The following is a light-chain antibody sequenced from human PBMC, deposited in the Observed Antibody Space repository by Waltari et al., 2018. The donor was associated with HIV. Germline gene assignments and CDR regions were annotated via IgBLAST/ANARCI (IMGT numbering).Light chain of an antibody. J-gene: IGLJ2*01. CDR3: VAWDDSLRGVV. Sequence: SVLTQPPSASGTPGQRVTISCSGRTSNIGSNDVFCYQHLPGAAPKLLIHMNNQRPSGVPDRFSGSTSGTSASLAISGLRSEDEADYYCVAWDDSLRGVVFGGGTKVAAL. V-gene: IGLV1-47*01. CDR2: MNN. CDR1: TSNIGSND.